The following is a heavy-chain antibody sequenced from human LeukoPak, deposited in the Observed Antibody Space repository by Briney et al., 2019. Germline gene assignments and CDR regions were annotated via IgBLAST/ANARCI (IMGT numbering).Heavy chain of an antibody. V-gene: IGHV4-31*03. CDR1: GGSISSGGYY. Sequence: PSETLSLTCTVSGGSISSGGYYWSWIRQHPGKGLEWIGYIYYSGSTYYNPSPKSRVTISADTSKNQFSLKLSSVTAADTAVYYCARDSGGWFYFDYWGQGTLVTVSS. CDR3: ARDSGGWFYFDY. D-gene: IGHD6-19*01. J-gene: IGHJ4*02. CDR2: IYYSGST.